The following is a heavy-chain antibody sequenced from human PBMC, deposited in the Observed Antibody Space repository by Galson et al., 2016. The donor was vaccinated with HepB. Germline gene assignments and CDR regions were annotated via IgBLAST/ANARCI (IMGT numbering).Heavy chain of an antibody. CDR3: ARDRVAYGASRPLGY. J-gene: IGHJ4*02. D-gene: IGHD2-21*01. V-gene: IGHV3-23*01. CDR2: IGFTGGSK. Sequence: SLRLSCAASGFTFSSYTMTWVRQVPGKGLEWVSTIGFTGGSKHYADSMMGQFTVSRDNSKNTVYLQINNMRADDTAIYYCARDRVAYGASRPLGYWGQGTLVTVSS. CDR1: GFTFSSYT.